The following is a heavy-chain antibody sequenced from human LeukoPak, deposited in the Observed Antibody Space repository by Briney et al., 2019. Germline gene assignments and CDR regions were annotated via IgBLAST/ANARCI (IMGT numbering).Heavy chain of an antibody. D-gene: IGHD5-18*01. CDR1: GFTFSSHW. CDR2: ISPDGSNK. J-gene: IGHJ6*02. CDR3: AKAVQLWFHYYYYGMDV. Sequence: GGSLRLSCAASGFTFSSHWMSWVRQAPGKGLEWVANISPDGSNKYYADSVKGRFTISRDNSKNTLYLQMNSLRAEDTAVYYCAKAVQLWFHYYYYGMDVWGQGTTVTVSS. V-gene: IGHV3-7*02.